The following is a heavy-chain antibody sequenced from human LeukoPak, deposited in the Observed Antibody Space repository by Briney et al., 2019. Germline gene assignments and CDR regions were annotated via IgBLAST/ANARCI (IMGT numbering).Heavy chain of an antibody. CDR3: ARGELYCSSTSCYFST. D-gene: IGHD2-2*01. Sequence: ASVKVSCKASGYTFTSYDINWVRQATGQGLEWMGWMNPNSGNTGYAQKFQGRVTMTRNTSISTAYMELSSLRSEDTAVYYCARGELYCSSTSCYFSTWGQETLVTVSS. V-gene: IGHV1-8*01. CDR2: MNPNSGNT. CDR1: GYTFTSYD. J-gene: IGHJ5*02.